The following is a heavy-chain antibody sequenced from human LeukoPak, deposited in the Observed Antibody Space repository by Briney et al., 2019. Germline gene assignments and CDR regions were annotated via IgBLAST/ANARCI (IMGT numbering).Heavy chain of an antibody. D-gene: IGHD2-21*01. Sequence: ASVKVSCKASGYTFIGYSMHWVRQAPGQGLEGMGWINPNSGGTNYAQKFQGRVTMTRDTSTSTAYMELSRLRSDDTAVYYCVRVAVLRDLSAFEIWGQGTMVTVSS. CDR2: INPNSGGT. CDR3: VRVAVLRDLSAFEI. J-gene: IGHJ3*02. V-gene: IGHV1-2*02. CDR1: GYTFIGYS.